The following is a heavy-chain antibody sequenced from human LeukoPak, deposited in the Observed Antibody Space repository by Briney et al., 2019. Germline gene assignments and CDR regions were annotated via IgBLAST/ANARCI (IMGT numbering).Heavy chain of an antibody. Sequence: GRSLRLSCAASGFTLSSYGMHWVRQPPGKGLEWVAFIRHDGSDEYYADSVKGRFSISRDNSKNTLSLQMNSLRAEDTAVYYCAKVHIQLWLTGFDSWGQGTLVTVSS. D-gene: IGHD5-18*01. CDR2: IRHDGSDE. CDR1: GFTLSSYG. V-gene: IGHV3-30*02. CDR3: AKVHIQLWLTGFDS. J-gene: IGHJ4*02.